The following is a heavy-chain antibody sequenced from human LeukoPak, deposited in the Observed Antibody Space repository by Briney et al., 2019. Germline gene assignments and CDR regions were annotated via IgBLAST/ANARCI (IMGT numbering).Heavy chain of an antibody. CDR2: ISGSGGST. CDR3: ARALNRHIGAFEY. V-gene: IGHV3-23*01. CDR1: GFTFSSYA. Sequence: GGSLRLSCAASGFTFSSYAMSWVRQAPGKGLEWVSAISGSGGSTYYADSVKGRFTISRDNSKNTLYLHMNSLRVEDTATYFCARALNRHIGAFEYWGQGALVTVSS. J-gene: IGHJ4*02. D-gene: IGHD4/OR15-4a*01.